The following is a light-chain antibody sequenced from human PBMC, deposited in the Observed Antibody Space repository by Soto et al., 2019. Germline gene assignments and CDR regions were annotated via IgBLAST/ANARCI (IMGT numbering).Light chain of an antibody. Sequence: EMELTKSPGTLSLSPGERGTVSCRASQSVSSDYLAWYQQKHGQAPRLLIYGASSRATGIPDRFSGSGSGTDFTLTISRLEPEDFGVYYCQQYGSSPAFGQGTKVDIK. CDR1: QSVSSDY. V-gene: IGKV3-20*01. J-gene: IGKJ1*01. CDR2: GAS. CDR3: QQYGSSPA.